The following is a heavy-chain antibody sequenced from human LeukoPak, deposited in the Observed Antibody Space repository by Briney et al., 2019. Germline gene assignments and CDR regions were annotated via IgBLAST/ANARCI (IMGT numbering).Heavy chain of an antibody. CDR3: ARGGRCSSTSCYATYYYMDV. D-gene: IGHD2-2*01. Sequence: GGSLRLSCAASGFTFSDYYMSWIRQAPGKGLEWVSYITSSGSTIYYADSVKGRFTIPRDNAKNSLYLQMNSLRAEDTAVHYCARGGRCSSTSCYATYYYMDVWGKGTTVTVSS. J-gene: IGHJ6*03. CDR1: GFTFSDYY. CDR2: ITSSGSTI. V-gene: IGHV3-11*04.